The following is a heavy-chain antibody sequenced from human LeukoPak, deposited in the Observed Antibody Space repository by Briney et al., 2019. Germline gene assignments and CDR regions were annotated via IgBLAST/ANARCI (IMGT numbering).Heavy chain of an antibody. D-gene: IGHD3-10*01. J-gene: IGHJ4*02. V-gene: IGHV4-34*01. Sequence: PSETLSLTCAVYGGSFSGYYWSWIRQPPGKGLEWSGEINHSGSTNYNPSLQSRVTISVDTSKNQFSLKLSSVTAAETAVYYCARLPGSGSYYSDRRTGSDWGQGTLVTVSS. CDR3: ARLPGSGSYYSDRRTGSD. CDR1: GGSFSGYY. CDR2: INHSGST.